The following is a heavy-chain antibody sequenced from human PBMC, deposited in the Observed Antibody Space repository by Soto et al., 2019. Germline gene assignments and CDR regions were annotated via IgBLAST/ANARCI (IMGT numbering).Heavy chain of an antibody. CDR3: ARYCSSTSCHRPPEYFQH. CDR2: IYYSGST. CDR1: GGSISSGGYY. J-gene: IGHJ1*01. Sequence: SETLSLTCTVSGGSISSGGYYWSWIRQHPGKGLEWIGYIYYSGSTYYNPSLKSRVTISVDTSKNQFSLKLSSVTAADTAVYYCARYCSSTSCHRPPEYFQHWGQGTLVTVSS. D-gene: IGHD2-2*01. V-gene: IGHV4-31*03.